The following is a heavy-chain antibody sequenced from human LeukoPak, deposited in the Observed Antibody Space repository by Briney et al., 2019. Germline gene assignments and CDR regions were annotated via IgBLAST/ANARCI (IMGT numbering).Heavy chain of an antibody. CDR2: ISSSSSYI. CDR3: ARSGRGYEDAFDI. J-gene: IGHJ3*02. CDR1: GFAFSSYE. Sequence: PGGSLRLSCAASGFAFSSYEMNWVRQAPGKGLEWVSSISSSSSYIYYADSVKGRFTISRDNAKNSLYLQMNSLRAEDTAVYYCARSGRGYEDAFDIWGQGTMVTVSS. V-gene: IGHV3-21*01. D-gene: IGHD5-12*01.